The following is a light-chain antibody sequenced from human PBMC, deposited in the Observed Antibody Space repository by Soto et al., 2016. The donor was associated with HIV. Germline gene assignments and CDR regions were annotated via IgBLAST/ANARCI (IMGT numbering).Light chain of an antibody. V-gene: IGLV3-21*03. Sequence: SYILAQPPSVSVAPGKTATITCAGVNIETKGVHWYQQKAGQAPVLVVHDDNDRPSGIPERISGSKSGNTASLTISKVEAGMSRLFCQVWDYWHEHPVIFGGGTKLTVL. J-gene: IGLJ2*01. CDR1: NIETKG. CDR2: DDN. CDR3: QVWDYWHEHPVI.